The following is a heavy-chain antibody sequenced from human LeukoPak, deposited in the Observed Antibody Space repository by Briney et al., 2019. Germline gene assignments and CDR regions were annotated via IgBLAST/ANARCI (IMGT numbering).Heavy chain of an antibody. J-gene: IGHJ4*02. CDR1: GGSISSYY. D-gene: IGHD1-1*01. V-gene: IGHV4-59*01. Sequence: SETLSLTCTVSGGSISSYYWSWIRQPPGKGLEWIGYIYYSGSTNYNPSLKSRVTISVDTSKNQFSLKLSSVTAADTAVYYCARIPYNWNDGYYFDCWGQGTLVTVSS. CDR3: ARIPYNWNDGYYFDC. CDR2: IYYSGST.